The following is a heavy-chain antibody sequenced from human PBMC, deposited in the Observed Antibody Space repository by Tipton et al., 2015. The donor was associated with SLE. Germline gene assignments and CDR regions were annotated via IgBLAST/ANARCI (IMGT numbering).Heavy chain of an antibody. Sequence: QSGPEVKKPGASVTVSCKASGYASTSYYIHWLRQAPGQGLEWMGIINPASGSATYAQKFRGRVTMTRDLSTTTVYMGLSGLRSDDTAVFFCARGENVDNWGQGTLVSVSS. CDR1: GYASTSYY. CDR2: INPASGSA. J-gene: IGHJ4*02. V-gene: IGHV1-46*01. CDR3: ARGENVDN.